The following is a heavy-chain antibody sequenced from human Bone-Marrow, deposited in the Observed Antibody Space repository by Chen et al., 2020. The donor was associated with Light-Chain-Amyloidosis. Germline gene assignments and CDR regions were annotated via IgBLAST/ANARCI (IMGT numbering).Heavy chain of an antibody. CDR1: GSTLSSFG. Sequence: QVQLVASGGGVVQPGRSLRLSCAAPGSTLSSFGLHWVRQAPGMGLEWVAVMSFDGSNKYYADSVKGRFTISIDNFKNTLYLQMNSLRAEDTAVYYCAKGNYGGNVDYWGQGTLVTVSS. J-gene: IGHJ4*02. D-gene: IGHD4-17*01. CDR3: AKGNYGGNVDY. V-gene: IGHV3-30*18. CDR2: MSFDGSNK.